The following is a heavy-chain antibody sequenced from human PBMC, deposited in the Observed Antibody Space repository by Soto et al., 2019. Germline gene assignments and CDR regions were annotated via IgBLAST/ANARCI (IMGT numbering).Heavy chain of an antibody. CDR3: ARDQGDYGDYTGY. V-gene: IGHV3-48*01. CDR2: ISSSSSTI. J-gene: IGHJ4*02. D-gene: IGHD4-17*01. Sequence: GGSLRLSCAASGFTFSSYSMNWVRQAPGKGLEWVSYISSSSSTIYYAESVKGRFTISRDNVKNSLYLQMNSLRAEDTAVYYCARDQGDYGDYTGYWGQGTLVTVSS. CDR1: GFTFSSYS.